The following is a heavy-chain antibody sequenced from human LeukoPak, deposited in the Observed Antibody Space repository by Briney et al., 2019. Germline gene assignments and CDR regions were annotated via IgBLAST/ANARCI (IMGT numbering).Heavy chain of an antibody. V-gene: IGHV4-59*01. J-gene: IGHJ4*02. Sequence: SETLSLTCAVSGGSISSYYWSWIRQPPGKGLEWIGYIYYSGSTNYNPSLKSRVTISVDTSKNQFSLKLSSVTAADTAVYYCARAYYNWNYLDYWGQGTLVTVSS. CDR1: GGSISSYY. CDR2: IYYSGST. D-gene: IGHD1-20*01. CDR3: ARAYYNWNYLDY.